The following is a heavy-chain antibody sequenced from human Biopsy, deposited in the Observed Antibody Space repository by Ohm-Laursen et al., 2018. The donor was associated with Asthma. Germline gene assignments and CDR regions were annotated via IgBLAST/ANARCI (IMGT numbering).Heavy chain of an antibody. CDR2: ISYDGSSI. J-gene: IGHJ4*02. CDR3: AKELFPGWELRRGPDS. D-gene: IGHD1-26*01. Sequence: SLRLSCTASRFTYEMHWVRQAPGKGLEWVAVISYDGSSIYYADPVNGRFTVSRDDSKNTLYLQMNSLRPEDTAVYYCAKELFPGWELRRGPDSWGQGTLVTVSS. V-gene: IGHV3-30-3*02. CDR1: RFTYE.